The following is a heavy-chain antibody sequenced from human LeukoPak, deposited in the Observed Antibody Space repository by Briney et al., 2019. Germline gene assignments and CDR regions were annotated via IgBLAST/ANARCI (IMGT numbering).Heavy chain of an antibody. CDR1: GGSISSYY. D-gene: IGHD3-10*01. J-gene: IGHJ6*02. V-gene: IGHV4-59*01. Sequence: SETLSLTCTVSGGSISSYYWRWIRQPPGKGLEWIGYIYYSGSTNYNPSLKSRVTISVDTSKNQFSLKLSSVTAADTAVYYCARVMVRGVIIDDYGMDVWGQGTTVTVSS. CDR3: ARVMVRGVIIDDYGMDV. CDR2: IYYSGST.